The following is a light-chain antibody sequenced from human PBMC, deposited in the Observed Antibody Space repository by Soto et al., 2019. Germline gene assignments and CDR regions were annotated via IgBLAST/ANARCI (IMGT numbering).Light chain of an antibody. CDR2: EVR. CDR1: SSDVGTYNY. V-gene: IGLV2-14*01. Sequence: QSVLTQPASVSESPGQSITISCTGTSSDVGTYNYVSWYQHHPGKAPKLLIYEVRNRPSGVSNRFSGSKSGNTASLTISGLQAEDEADYYCSSYTSSSTLLYVFGTGTKLTVL. CDR3: SSYTSSSTLLYV. J-gene: IGLJ1*01.